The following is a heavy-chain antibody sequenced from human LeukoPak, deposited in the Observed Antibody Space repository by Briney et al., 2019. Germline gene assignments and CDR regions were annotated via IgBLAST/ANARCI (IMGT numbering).Heavy chain of an antibody. J-gene: IGHJ3*02. CDR1: GYTFTSYY. CDR2: INPSGGST. CDR3: GRERGGGTTGTMTYDI. Sequence: ASVKVSCKASGYTFTSYYMHWVRQAPGQGLEWMGIINPSGGSTSYAQKFQGRVTMTRDTSTSTVYMELSSLRSEDTAVYYCGRERGGGTTGTMTYDIWGQGTMVTVSS. V-gene: IGHV1-46*01. D-gene: IGHD1-1*01.